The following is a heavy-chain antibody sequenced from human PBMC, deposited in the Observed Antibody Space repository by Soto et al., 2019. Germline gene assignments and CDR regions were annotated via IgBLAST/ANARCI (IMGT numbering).Heavy chain of an antibody. CDR3: AKVLCSGGSCYIYYFDY. CDR2: ISGSDGST. CDR1: GFTFSSYA. V-gene: IGHV3-23*01. Sequence: GGSLRLSCAASGFTFSSYAMSWVRQAPGKGLEWVSAISGSDGSTYYADSVKGRFTISRDNSKNTLYLQMNSLRAEDTAIYYCAKVLCSGGSCYIYYFDYWGQGTLVTVSS. J-gene: IGHJ4*02. D-gene: IGHD2-15*01.